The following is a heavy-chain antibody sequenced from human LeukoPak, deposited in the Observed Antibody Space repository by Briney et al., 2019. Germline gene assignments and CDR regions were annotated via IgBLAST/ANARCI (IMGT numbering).Heavy chain of an antibody. CDR1: GGSISSGSYY. D-gene: IGHD3-3*01. Sequence: PSETLSLTCTVSGGSISSGSYYWTWIRQYPGKGLEWIGYTHYSGSGYNNPSLKSRVTISVDTSKSQFSLKLNSVTAADTAVYFCAGAILTASGFVWHFDLWGRGTLVTVSS. CDR2: THYSGSG. J-gene: IGHJ2*01. CDR3: AGAILTASGFVWHFDL. V-gene: IGHV4-31*03.